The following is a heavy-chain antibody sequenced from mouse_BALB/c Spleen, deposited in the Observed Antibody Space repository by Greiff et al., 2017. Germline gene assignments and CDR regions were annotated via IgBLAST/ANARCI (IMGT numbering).Heavy chain of an antibody. CDR3: ARDGSSPYYFDY. J-gene: IGHJ2*01. D-gene: IGHD1-1*01. Sequence: EVQLQESGGGLVKPGGSLKLSCAASGFTFSSYAMSWVRQTPEKRLEWVASISSGGSTYYPDSVKGRFTISRDNARNILYLQMSSLRSEDTAMYYCARDGSSPYYFDYWGQGTTLTVSS. CDR1: GFTFSSYA. CDR2: ISSGGST. V-gene: IGHV5-6-5*01.